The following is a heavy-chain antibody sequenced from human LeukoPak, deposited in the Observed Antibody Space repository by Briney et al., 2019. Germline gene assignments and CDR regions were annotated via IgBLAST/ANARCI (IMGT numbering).Heavy chain of an antibody. D-gene: IGHD3-9*01. CDR1: GGTFSSYA. CDR3: ARLKGSILTGYWFDP. V-gene: IGHV1-69*05. Sequence: ASVKVSCKASGGTFSSYAISWVRQAPGQGLEWMGRIIPIFGTANYAQKFQGRVTITTDESTSTAYMELSSLRSEDTAVYYCARLKGSILTGYWFDPWGQGTLVTVSS. J-gene: IGHJ5*02. CDR2: IIPIFGTA.